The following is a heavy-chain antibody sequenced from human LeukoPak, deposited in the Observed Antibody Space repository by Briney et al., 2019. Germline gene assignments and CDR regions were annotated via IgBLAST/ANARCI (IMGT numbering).Heavy chain of an antibody. V-gene: IGHV4-61*02. J-gene: IGHJ4*02. CDR3: ARAVRRDGYNDY. CDR1: GGSISSGSYY. Sequence: PSETLSLTCTVSGGSISSGSYYWSWIRQPAGKGLEWIGRTYTSGSTNYNPSLKSRVTISVDTSKNQFSLKLSSVAAADTAVYYCARAVRRDGYNDYWGQGTLVTVSS. CDR2: TYTSGST. D-gene: IGHD5-24*01.